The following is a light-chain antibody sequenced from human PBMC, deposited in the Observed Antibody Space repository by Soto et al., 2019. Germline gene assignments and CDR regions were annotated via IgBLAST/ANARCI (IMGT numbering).Light chain of an antibody. CDR1: SSDVGGYNY. J-gene: IGLJ3*02. CDR2: EVT. Sequence: QSALTQPPSASGSPGQSVTISCTGTSSDVGGYNYVSWYQQHPGKAPKLIIYEVTKRPSGVPDRFSGSKSGNTASLTVSGLLGEDEADFYCSSHAGIINVVFGGGTKLTVL. V-gene: IGLV2-8*01. CDR3: SSHAGIINVV.